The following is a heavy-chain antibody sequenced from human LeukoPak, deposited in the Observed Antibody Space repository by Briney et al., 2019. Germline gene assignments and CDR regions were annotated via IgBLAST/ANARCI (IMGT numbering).Heavy chain of an antibody. CDR1: GFTFSSSA. J-gene: IGHJ4*02. CDR3: AKRGAYSPPY. Sequence: PGGSLRLSCAASGFTFSSSAMNWVRQAPGKGLEWVSAISGSGGSTYYADSVKGRFTISRDNCKNTLYLQMNSLRAEDTAVYYCAKRGAYSPPYWGQGTLVTVSS. V-gene: IGHV3-23*01. CDR2: ISGSGGST. D-gene: IGHD5-18*01.